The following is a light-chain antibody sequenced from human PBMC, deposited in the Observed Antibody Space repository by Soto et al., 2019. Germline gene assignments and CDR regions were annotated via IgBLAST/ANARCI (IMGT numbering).Light chain of an antibody. CDR1: SSDVGGYNY. V-gene: IGLV2-14*01. CDR3: YSYTPSSTYA. CDR2: DVS. Sequence: QSVLTQPASVSGSPGQSITISCSGTSSDVGGYNYVSWYQQHPGKAPQVMIYDVSNRPSGVSNRFSGSKSGNTASLTISGLQAEDEADYYCYSYTPSSTYASGPGTKATVL. J-gene: IGLJ1*01.